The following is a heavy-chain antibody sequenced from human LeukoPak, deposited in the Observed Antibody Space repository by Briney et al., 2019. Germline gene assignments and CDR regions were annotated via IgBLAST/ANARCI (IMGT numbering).Heavy chain of an antibody. V-gene: IGHV3-23*01. Sequence: GGSLRLSCAASGFTFSNNALSWVRQAPGKGLEWVSVISGSGGSTYYADSVKGRFTISRDNSKNTLYLQMDSLRAGDTAVYYCARGRLRVIDAFDIWGQGTMVTVSS. CDR3: ARGRLRVIDAFDI. CDR2: ISGSGGST. CDR1: GFTFSNNA. J-gene: IGHJ3*02. D-gene: IGHD2-21*01.